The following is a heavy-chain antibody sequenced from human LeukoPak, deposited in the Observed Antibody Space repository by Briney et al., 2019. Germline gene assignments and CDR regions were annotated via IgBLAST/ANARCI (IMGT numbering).Heavy chain of an antibody. V-gene: IGHV3-23*01. CDR1: GFTFSNYA. CDR3: AKPSSSWSLFDY. CDR2: ITASGGGT. Sequence: GGSLRLSCAAYGFTFSNYAMSWVRQAPGKGLEWVSAITASGGGTLYADSVKGRFIISRDNSKNTLYLQMHSLRAEDTAVYYCAKPSSSWSLFDYWGQGALVTVSS. D-gene: IGHD6-13*01. J-gene: IGHJ4*02.